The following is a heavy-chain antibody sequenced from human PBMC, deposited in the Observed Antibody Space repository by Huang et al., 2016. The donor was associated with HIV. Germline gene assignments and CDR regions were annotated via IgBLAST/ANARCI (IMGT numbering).Heavy chain of an antibody. J-gene: IGHJ4*02. CDR3: ARDHDIVVPAAIPRSS. CDR2: ISAYNGNT. Sequence: QVQLVQSGAEVKKPGASVKVSCKASGYIFTSYGISGVRQAPGQGLGWMGWISAYNGNTNYAQKLQGRVTMTTDTSTSTAYMELRSLRSDDTAVYYCARDHDIVVPAAIPRSSWGQGTLVTVSS. D-gene: IGHD2-2*01. CDR1: GYIFTSYG. V-gene: IGHV1-18*04.